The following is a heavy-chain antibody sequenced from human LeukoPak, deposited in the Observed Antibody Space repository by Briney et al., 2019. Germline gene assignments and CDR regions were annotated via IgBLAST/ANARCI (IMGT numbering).Heavy chain of an antibody. D-gene: IGHD3-22*01. CDR2: IRYHGSDK. CDR3: AKDLNDYDSSGYYDCFDS. CDR1: GFTFSGSG. V-gene: IGHV3-30*02. J-gene: IGHJ5*01. Sequence: GGSLRLSCAASGFTFSGSGMHWVRQAPGKGLEWVAFIRYHGSDKYYAASVKGRFTISRDNSKNTLYLQMNTLRAEDTAVDDCAKDLNDYDSSGYYDCFDSWGQGTLVTVSS.